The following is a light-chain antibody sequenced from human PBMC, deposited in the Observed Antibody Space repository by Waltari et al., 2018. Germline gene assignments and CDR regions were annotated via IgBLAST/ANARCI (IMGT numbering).Light chain of an antibody. CDR3: QQYNLWPWT. V-gene: IGKV3-15*01. J-gene: IGKJ1*01. CDR1: QSVGTK. CDR2: GAS. Sequence: EIVMTQSPVTLSVSPGERATLSCRASQSVGTKLAWYQQKPGQAPRLLIYGASTRATGIAARFRGSESGTEFTLTISSLQSEDFAIYYCQQYNLWPWTFDQGTKVDIK.